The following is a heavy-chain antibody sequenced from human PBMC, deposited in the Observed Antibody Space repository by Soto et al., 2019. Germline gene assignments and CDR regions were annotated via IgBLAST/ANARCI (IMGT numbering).Heavy chain of an antibody. CDR2: MNPNSGNT. D-gene: IGHD3-3*01. Sequence: ASVKVSCKASGYTFTSYDINWVRQATGQGLEWMGWMNPNSGNTGYAQKFQGRVTMTRNTSISTAYMGLSSLRSEDTAVYYCARGEGDTIFGVVITYNWFDPWGQGTLVTVSS. CDR3: ARGEGDTIFGVVITYNWFDP. CDR1: GYTFTSYD. J-gene: IGHJ5*02. V-gene: IGHV1-8*01.